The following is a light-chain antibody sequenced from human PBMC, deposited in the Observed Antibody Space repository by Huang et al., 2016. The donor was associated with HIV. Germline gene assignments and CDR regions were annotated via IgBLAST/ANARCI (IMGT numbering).Light chain of an antibody. CDR1: QSVSTH. J-gene: IGKJ2*01. Sequence: EIVMTQSPATLSVSPGEGATLSCRTSQSVSTHLAWYQHKHGQAPRLLFHGASTRATGGPARFSGSGSGTEFTLTISTLQSEDFAVYYCQQYNSWPPNTFGQGTNLEI. V-gene: IGKV3-15*01. CDR2: GAS. CDR3: QQYNSWPPNT.